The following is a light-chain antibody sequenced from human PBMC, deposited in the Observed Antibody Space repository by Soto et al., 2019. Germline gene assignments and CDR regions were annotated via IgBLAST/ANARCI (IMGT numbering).Light chain of an antibody. CDR3: QQYSIWRT. Sequence: EIVMTQSPATLSVSPGERATLSCRASQSISINLAWYQQKLGQAPRLLIYGASTRATDIPARFSGSGSGTEFTLTINSLQSEDFAVYYCQQYSIWRTFGQGTKMEIK. J-gene: IGKJ1*01. V-gene: IGKV3-15*01. CDR1: QSISIN. CDR2: GAS.